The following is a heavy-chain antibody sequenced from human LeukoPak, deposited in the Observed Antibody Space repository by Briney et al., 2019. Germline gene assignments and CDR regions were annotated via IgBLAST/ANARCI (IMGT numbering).Heavy chain of an antibody. CDR3: ARDLPNYYDSSGYFDY. Sequence: GGSLRLSCAASGFTFSSYAMPWVRQAPGKGLEWVAVISYDGSNKYYADSVKGRFTISRDNSKNTLYLQMNSLRAEDTAVYYCARDLPNYYDSSGYFDYWGQGTLVTVSS. CDR2: ISYDGSNK. V-gene: IGHV3-30-3*01. D-gene: IGHD3-22*01. J-gene: IGHJ4*02. CDR1: GFTFSSYA.